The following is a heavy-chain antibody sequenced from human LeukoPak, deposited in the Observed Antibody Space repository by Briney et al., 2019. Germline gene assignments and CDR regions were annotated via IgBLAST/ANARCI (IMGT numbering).Heavy chain of an antibody. CDR2: INHSGST. J-gene: IGHJ6*03. D-gene: IGHD6-13*01. Sequence: PSETLSLTCAVYGGSFSGYYWSWIRQPPGKGLEWIGEINHSGSTNYNPSLKSRVTISVDTSKNQFSLKLSSVTAADTAVYYCARARAAAGTGYYYYYYMDVWGKGTTVTVSS. V-gene: IGHV4-34*01. CDR1: GGSFSGYY. CDR3: ARARAAAGTGYYYYYYMDV.